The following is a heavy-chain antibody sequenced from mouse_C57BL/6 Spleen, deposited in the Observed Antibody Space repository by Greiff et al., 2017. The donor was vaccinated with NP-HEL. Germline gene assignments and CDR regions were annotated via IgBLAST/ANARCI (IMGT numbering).Heavy chain of an antibody. Sequence: EVKLMESGGDLVKPGGSLKLSCAASGFTFSSYGMSWVRQTPDKRLEWVATISSGGSYTYYPDSVKGRFTISRDNAKNTLYLQMSSLKSEDTAMYYCARHGPFYYFDYWGQGTTLTVSS. CDR3: ARHGPFYYFDY. CDR1: GFTFSSYG. J-gene: IGHJ2*01. CDR2: ISSGGSYT. V-gene: IGHV5-6*01.